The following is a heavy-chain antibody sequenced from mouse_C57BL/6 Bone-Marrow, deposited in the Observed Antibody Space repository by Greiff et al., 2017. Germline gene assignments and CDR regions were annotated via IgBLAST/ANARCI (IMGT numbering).Heavy chain of an antibody. Sequence: EVQLQQSGPELVKPGASVKIPCKASGYTFTDYNMDWVKQSHGKSLEWIGDINPNNGGTIYNQKFKGKATLTVDTSSSTAYMELRSLTSEDTAVYYCARRIYYGNYGAMDDWGQGTSVTVSS. CDR1: GYTFTDYN. D-gene: IGHD2-1*01. CDR2: INPNNGGT. V-gene: IGHV1-18*01. CDR3: ARRIYYGNYGAMDD. J-gene: IGHJ4*01.